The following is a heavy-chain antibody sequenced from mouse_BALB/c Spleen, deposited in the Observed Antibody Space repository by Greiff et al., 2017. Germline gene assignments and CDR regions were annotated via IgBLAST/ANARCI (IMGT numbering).Heavy chain of an antibody. CDR3: ARVKTARAFAY. CDR1: GFTFSSYA. J-gene: IGHJ3*01. CDR2: ISSGGSYT. D-gene: IGHD3-2*01. Sequence: EVQLVESGGGLVKPGGSLKLSCAASGFTFSSYAMSWVRQSPEKRLEWVAEISSGGSYTYYPDTVTGRFTISRDNAKNTLYLEMSSLRSEDTAMYYCARVKTARAFAYWGQGTLVTVSA. V-gene: IGHV5-9-4*01.